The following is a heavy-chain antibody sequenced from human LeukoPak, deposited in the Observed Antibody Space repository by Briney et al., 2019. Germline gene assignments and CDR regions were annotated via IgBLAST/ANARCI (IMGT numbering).Heavy chain of an antibody. J-gene: IGHJ4*02. CDR1: GGSISSGDYY. D-gene: IGHD6-19*01. CDR2: VYYSGST. Sequence: PSQTLSLTCTVSGGSISSGDYYWSWIRQPPGKGLEWIGYVYYSGSTNYNPSLKSRVTISIDRSKNQFSLKLSSVTAADTAVYYCARAVAGTYDYWGQGTLVTVSS. V-gene: IGHV4-61*08. CDR3: ARAVAGTYDY.